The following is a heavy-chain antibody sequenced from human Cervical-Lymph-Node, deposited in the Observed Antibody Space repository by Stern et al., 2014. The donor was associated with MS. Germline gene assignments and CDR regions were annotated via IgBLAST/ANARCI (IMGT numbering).Heavy chain of an antibody. D-gene: IGHD6-13*01. CDR1: GFTFSSHW. CDR3: ARDAWPAASGPLIHY. J-gene: IGHJ4*02. CDR2: IYGDGSSA. Sequence: EVQLVESGGGLAQPGGSLRLSCAASGFTFSSHWMHWVRQAPGKGLVWVSRIYGDGSSAKYADSVKGRFTISRDNAKSTLYLQMNSLRAEDSAVYYCARDAWPAASGPLIHYWGRGTLVTVSS. V-gene: IGHV3-74*03.